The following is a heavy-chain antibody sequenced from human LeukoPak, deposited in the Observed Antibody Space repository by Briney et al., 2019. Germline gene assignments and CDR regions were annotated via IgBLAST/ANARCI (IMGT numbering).Heavy chain of an antibody. CDR3: ARGDCSGGSCYLSLTAIDY. CDR1: GFTFSSYS. D-gene: IGHD2-15*01. CDR2: ISASSNTI. Sequence: GGSLRLSCAACGFTFSSYSMNWVRQAPGKGLEWVSYISASSNTIYYADSVKGRFTISRDNAKNSLYLQMNSLRAEDTAVYYCARGDCSGGSCYLSLTAIDYWGQGTLVTVSS. V-gene: IGHV3-48*01. J-gene: IGHJ4*02.